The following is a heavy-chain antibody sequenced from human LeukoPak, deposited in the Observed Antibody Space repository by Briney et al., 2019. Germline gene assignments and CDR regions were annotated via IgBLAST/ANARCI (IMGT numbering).Heavy chain of an antibody. D-gene: IGHD4-23*01. CDR3: AKGVVVYYGVNSNFDS. CDR2: ISGGAGGT. Sequence: GGSLRLSCAASGFTFSSYAMSWVRQAPGRGLEWVSGISGGAGGTYYADSVKGRFTISRDNSKNTLYLQMNSLKAEDTAVYYCAKGVVVYYGVNSNFDSWGQGTLVTVSS. J-gene: IGHJ4*02. V-gene: IGHV3-23*01. CDR1: GFTFSSYA.